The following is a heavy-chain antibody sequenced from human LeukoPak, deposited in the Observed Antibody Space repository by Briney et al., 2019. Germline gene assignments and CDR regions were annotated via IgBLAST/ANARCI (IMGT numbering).Heavy chain of an antibody. CDR2: ITGSGGKT. Sequence: GGSLRLTCTGAGFAFGNYGMTWVRQPPGKGLEWVSAITGSGGKTLYTDSVTGPFTISRDNSGNTLFLQMNSLRAEDTAVYYCAKDPNGDYLGAFDFWGPGTLVTVSS. CDR3: AKDPNGDYLGAFDF. CDR1: GFAFGNYG. D-gene: IGHD4-17*01. V-gene: IGHV3-23*01. J-gene: IGHJ3*01.